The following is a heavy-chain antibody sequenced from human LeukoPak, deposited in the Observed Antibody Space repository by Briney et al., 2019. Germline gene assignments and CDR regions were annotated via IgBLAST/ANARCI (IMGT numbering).Heavy chain of an antibody. Sequence: SSVKVSCKASGGTFSSYAISWVRQAPGQGLEWMGRIIPIFGTANYAQKFQGRLTITTDESTNAVYMQLSSLRSEDTAVYYCARDYTGYSYYYMDVWGKGTTVTVSS. D-gene: IGHD3-16*01. CDR3: ARDYTGYSYYYMDV. CDR1: GGTFSSYA. CDR2: IIPIFGTA. V-gene: IGHV1-69*05. J-gene: IGHJ6*03.